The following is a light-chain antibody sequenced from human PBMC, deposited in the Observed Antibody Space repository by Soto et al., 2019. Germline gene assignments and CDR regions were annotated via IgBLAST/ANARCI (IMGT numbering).Light chain of an antibody. Sequence: QSVLTQPASVSGSPGQSITISCTGTSSDVGSYNLVSWYQQHPGKAPKLMIYEGSKRPSGVSSRFSGSKSGNTASLTISGLQADDDGDYYCSSYAGGSSMVFGGGTKVTVL. J-gene: IGLJ3*02. CDR3: SSYAGGSSMV. CDR2: EGS. CDR1: SSDVGSYNL. V-gene: IGLV2-23*01.